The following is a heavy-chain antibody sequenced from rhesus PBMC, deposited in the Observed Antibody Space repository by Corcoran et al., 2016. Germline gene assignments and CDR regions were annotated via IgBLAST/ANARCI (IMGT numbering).Heavy chain of an antibody. Sequence: QVQLQESGPGLVKPSETLSLTCAVSGGSISSNYWSWIRQSPGKGLAWIGYICGGSRITSYNPSRKSRVTISKDTSKNQFALKLSCVTAADTAVYYCARGDGGSWIWGQGVLVTVSS. CDR2: ICGGSRIT. CDR1: GGSISSNY. J-gene: IGHJ4*01. CDR3: ARGDGGSWI. D-gene: IGHD6-25*01. V-gene: IGHV4-147*01.